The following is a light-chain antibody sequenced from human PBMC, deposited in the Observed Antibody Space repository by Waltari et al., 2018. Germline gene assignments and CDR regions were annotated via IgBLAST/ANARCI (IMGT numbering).Light chain of an antibody. CDR3: AAWDDSLNGVV. V-gene: IGLV1-44*01. Sequence: QSVLTQPPSASGTPGQRVTSSCSGASSNTATNTDNGYQQLPGPAPKLLIYSKYQRPSGVPDRCSGSKAGTSASLAISGLQSEDEADYYCAAWDDSLNGVVFGGGTKLTVL. CDR2: SKY. J-gene: IGLJ2*01. CDR1: SSNTATNT.